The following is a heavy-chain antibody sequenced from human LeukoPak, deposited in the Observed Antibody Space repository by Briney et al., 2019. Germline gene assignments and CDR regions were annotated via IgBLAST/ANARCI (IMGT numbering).Heavy chain of an antibody. CDR2: IYYSGST. CDR3: ARGRMKNWFDP. Sequence: SEILSLTCTVSGGSISSYYWSWIRQPPGKGLEWIGYIYYSGSTNYNPSLKSRVTISVDTSKNQFSLKLSSVTAADTAVYYCARGRMKNWFDPWGQGTLVTVSS. CDR1: GGSISSYY. V-gene: IGHV4-59*01. J-gene: IGHJ5*02.